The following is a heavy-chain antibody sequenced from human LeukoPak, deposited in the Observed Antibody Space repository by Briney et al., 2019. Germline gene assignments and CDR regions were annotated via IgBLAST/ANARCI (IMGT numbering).Heavy chain of an antibody. CDR2: ISSSGSTI. CDR1: GFTFSTYS. Sequence: GGSLRLSCAASGFTFSTYSINWVRQAPGKGLEWGSYISSSGSTIHYADSVQGRFTISRDNAKNSLYLQLNSLRAEDTAVYYCARYYYDTSGYSVGFDYWGQGTLVTVSS. V-gene: IGHV3-48*04. D-gene: IGHD3-22*01. CDR3: ARYYYDTSGYSVGFDY. J-gene: IGHJ4*02.